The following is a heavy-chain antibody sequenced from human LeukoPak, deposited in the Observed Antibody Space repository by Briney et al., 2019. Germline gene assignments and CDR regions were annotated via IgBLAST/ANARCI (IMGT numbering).Heavy chain of an antibody. CDR1: GGSFSGYY. CDR3: ARRLSGSYYRWFDP. V-gene: IGHV4-34*01. D-gene: IGHD1-26*01. CDR2: INHSGST. Sequence: SETLSLTCAVYGGSFSGYYWSWIRQPPGKGLEWIGEINHSGSTNYNPSLKSRVTISVDTSKNQFSLNLSSVTAADTAVYYCARRLSGSYYRWFDPWGQGTLVTVSS. J-gene: IGHJ5*02.